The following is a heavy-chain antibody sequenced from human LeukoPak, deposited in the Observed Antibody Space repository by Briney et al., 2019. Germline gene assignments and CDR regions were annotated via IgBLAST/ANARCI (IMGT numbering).Heavy chain of an antibody. Sequence: SETLSLTCTVSGGSISSYYWSWIRQPPGKGLEWIGYIYYSGSTNYNPSLKSRVTISVDTSKNQFSLKLTSVTAADTAVYYCARDSRNWNGGGFDYWGQGTLVTVSS. CDR1: GGSISSYY. V-gene: IGHV4-59*01. J-gene: IGHJ4*02. CDR2: IYYSGST. CDR3: ARDSRNWNGGGFDY. D-gene: IGHD1-1*01.